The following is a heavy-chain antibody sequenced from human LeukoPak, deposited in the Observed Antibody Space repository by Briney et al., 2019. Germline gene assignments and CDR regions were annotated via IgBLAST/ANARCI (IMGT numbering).Heavy chain of an antibody. CDR1: GFTFSSYG. J-gene: IGHJ6*02. CDR3: AKDRGYCSSTSCQFYYYYGMDV. D-gene: IGHD2-2*01. V-gene: IGHV3-30*18. CDR2: ISYDGSNK. Sequence: PGGSLRLSCAASGFTFSSYGMHWVRQAPGKGLEWVAVISYDGSNKYYADSVKGRFTISRDNSKNTLYLQMNSLRAEDTAVYYCAKDRGYCSSTSCQFYYYYGMDVWGQGTTVTVSS.